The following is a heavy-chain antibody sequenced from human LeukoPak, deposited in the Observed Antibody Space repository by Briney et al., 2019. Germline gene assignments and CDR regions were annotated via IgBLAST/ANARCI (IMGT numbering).Heavy chain of an antibody. Sequence: GGSLRLSCAASGFTFSSYSMNWVRQAPGKGLEWVSSISSSSSYIYYADSVKGRFTISRDNAKNSLYLQMNSLRAEDTAVYYCARDTTVTTGSFDYWGQGTLVTVSS. CDR3: ARDTTVTTGSFDY. J-gene: IGHJ4*02. D-gene: IGHD4-17*01. CDR2: ISSSSSYI. V-gene: IGHV3-21*01. CDR1: GFTFSSYS.